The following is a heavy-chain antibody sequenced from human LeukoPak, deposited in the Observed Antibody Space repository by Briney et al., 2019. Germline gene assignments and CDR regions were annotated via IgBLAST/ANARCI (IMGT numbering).Heavy chain of an antibody. CDR2: IWYDGSNK. D-gene: IGHD4-17*01. Sequence: GGSLRLSCAASGFTFSSYGMHWVRQAPGKGLEWVAVIWYDGSNKYYADSVKGRFTISRDNSKNTLYLQMNSLRAEDTAVYYCARDPYGALSDYGMDVWGQGTTVTVPS. V-gene: IGHV3-33*01. J-gene: IGHJ6*02. CDR1: GFTFSSYG. CDR3: ARDPYGALSDYGMDV.